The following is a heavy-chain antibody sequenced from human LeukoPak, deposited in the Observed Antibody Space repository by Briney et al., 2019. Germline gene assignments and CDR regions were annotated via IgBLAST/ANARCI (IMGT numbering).Heavy chain of an antibody. V-gene: IGHV3-30*02. CDR3: ARDIAAAGSNWFDP. J-gene: IGHJ5*02. D-gene: IGHD6-13*01. CDR2: IRYDGSNK. CDR1: GFTFLSYG. Sequence: PGGSLRLSCAASGFTFLSYGMHWVRQAPGKGLEWVAFIRYDGSNKYYADSVKGRFTISRDNSKNTLYLQMNSLRAEDTAVYYCARDIAAAGSNWFDPWGQGTLVTVSS.